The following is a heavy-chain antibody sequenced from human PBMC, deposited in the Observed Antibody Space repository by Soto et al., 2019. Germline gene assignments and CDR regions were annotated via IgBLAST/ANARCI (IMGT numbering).Heavy chain of an antibody. D-gene: IGHD2-2*01. CDR2: IVVGSGNT. V-gene: IGHV1-58*01. CDR1: GFTFTSSA. CDR3: AAGFIVVVPRYYYYYGMDV. Sequence: ASVKVSCKASGFTFTSSAVQWVRQARGQRLEWIGWIVVGSGNTNYAQKFQERVTITRDMSTSTAYMELSSLRSEDTAVYYCAAGFIVVVPRYYYYYGMDVSGQGTTVTVSS. J-gene: IGHJ6*02.